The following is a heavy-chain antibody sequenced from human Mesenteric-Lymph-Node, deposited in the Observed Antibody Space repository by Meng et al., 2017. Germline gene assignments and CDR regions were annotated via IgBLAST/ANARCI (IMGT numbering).Heavy chain of an antibody. J-gene: IGHJ4*02. V-gene: IGHV4-34*01. D-gene: IGHD1-7*01. CDR3: GRDQGRELINH. CDR2: VYHRGDT. CDR1: GGTFRGHY. Sequence: LQQWGADLLKPSETLSLLCAVYGGTFRGHYWTWIRQSPGKGLEWIGEVYHRGDTNYNPSLKSRVDISVDKSKNQFYLSLFSVTAADTAVYYCGRDQGRELINHWGQGTLVTVSS.